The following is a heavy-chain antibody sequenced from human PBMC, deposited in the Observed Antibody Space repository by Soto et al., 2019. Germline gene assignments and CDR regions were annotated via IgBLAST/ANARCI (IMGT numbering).Heavy chain of an antibody. CDR3: ARHVGYCSGGSCLRFDY. CDR1: GGSISSYY. J-gene: IGHJ4*02. Sequence: SETLSLTCTVSGGSISSYYWSWIRQPPGKGLERIGYIYYSGSTNYNPSLKSRVTISVDTSKNQFSLKLSSVTAADTAVYYCARHVGYCSGGSCLRFDYWGQGTLVTVSS. V-gene: IGHV4-59*08. CDR2: IYYSGST. D-gene: IGHD2-15*01.